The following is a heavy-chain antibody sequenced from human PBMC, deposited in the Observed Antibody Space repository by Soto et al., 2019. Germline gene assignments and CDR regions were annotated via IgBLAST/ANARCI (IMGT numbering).Heavy chain of an antibody. CDR3: AKGIAAAGPPFVY. CDR2: ISGSGGST. D-gene: IGHD6-13*01. CDR1: GFTFSSYA. V-gene: IGHV3-23*01. Sequence: GGSLRLSCAASGFTFSSYAMSWVRQAPGKKLEWVSAISGSGGSTYYADTVKGRFTNSRDNSKNTLYLQMNSLRVVYMAVYYCAKGIAAAGPPFVYWGQGTLVTVSS. J-gene: IGHJ4*02.